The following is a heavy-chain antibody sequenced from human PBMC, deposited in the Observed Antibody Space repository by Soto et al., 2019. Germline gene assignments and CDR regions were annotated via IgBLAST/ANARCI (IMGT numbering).Heavy chain of an antibody. CDR1: GYTFTSYA. V-gene: IGHV1-3*01. CDR3: ARDLAPKVNAFDI. Sequence: QVQLVQSGAEVKKPGASVKVSCKASGYTFTSYAMHWVRQAPGQRLEWMGWINAGNGNTKYSQKFQGRVTITRDTSASTAYMELSSLRSEDTAVYYCARDLAPKVNAFDIWGQGTMVTVSS. J-gene: IGHJ3*02. CDR2: INAGNGNT. D-gene: IGHD2-21*01.